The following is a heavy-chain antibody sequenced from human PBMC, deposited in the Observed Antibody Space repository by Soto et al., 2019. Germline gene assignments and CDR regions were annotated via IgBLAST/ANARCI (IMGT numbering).Heavy chain of an antibody. CDR3: ARHIAVSGTRGFDF. CDR1: GGSISSNW. D-gene: IGHD6-19*01. Sequence: QVHLQESGPGLIKPSGTLSLTCAVSGGSISSNWWSWVRQPPGKGLEWIGEIYHSGSTNYKPSLMNRVTMSIDKSQNHLSLTLNSVTAADTSVYYCARHIAVSGTRGFDFWGRGTLVTVSS. CDR2: IYHSGST. J-gene: IGHJ4*02. V-gene: IGHV4-4*02.